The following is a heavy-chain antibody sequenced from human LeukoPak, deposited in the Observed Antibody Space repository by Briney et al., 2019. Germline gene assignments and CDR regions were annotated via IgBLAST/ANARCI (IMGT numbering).Heavy chain of an antibody. D-gene: IGHD3-22*01. CDR2: IIPIFGTA. CDR1: GGTFSSYA. J-gene: IGHJ4*02. CDR3: ARDLTYYYDSSGYYPFGY. V-gene: IGHV1-69*13. Sequence: ASVKVSCKASGGTFSSYAISWVRQAPGQGLEWMGGIIPIFGTANYAQKFQGRVTITADESTSTAYMELSSLRSEDTAVYYCARDLTYYYDSSGYYPFGYWGQGTLVTVSS.